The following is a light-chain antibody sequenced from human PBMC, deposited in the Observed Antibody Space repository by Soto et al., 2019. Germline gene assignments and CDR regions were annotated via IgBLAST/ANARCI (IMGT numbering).Light chain of an antibody. CDR2: WAS. J-gene: IGKJ5*01. Sequence: GVALGARATINCRSSQSVLHTSTNKNYFAWYQQKPGQPPRLLISWASSRESGVPDRFSGSGSGTDFTLTICSLQAEDVALYYSAVSSCLPPPFAEGTLLDI. CDR3: AVSSCLPPP. CDR1: QSVLHTSTNKNY. V-gene: IGKV4-1*01.